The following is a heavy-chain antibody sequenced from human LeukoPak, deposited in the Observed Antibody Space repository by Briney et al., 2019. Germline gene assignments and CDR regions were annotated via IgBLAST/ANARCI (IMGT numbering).Heavy chain of an antibody. CDR3: ARESGRYYGSGTYGMDV. Sequence: KISCKASGGTFSSYAISWVRQAPGQGLEWMGRIIPILGIANYAQKFQGRVTITADKSTSTAYMELSSLRSEDTAVYYCARESGRYYGSGTYGMDVWGQGTTVTVSS. CDR1: GGTFSSYA. CDR2: IIPILGIA. D-gene: IGHD3-10*01. J-gene: IGHJ6*02. V-gene: IGHV1-69*04.